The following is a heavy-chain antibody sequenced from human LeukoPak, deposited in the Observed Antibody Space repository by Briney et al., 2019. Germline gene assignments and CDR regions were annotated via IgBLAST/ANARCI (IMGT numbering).Heavy chain of an antibody. CDR3: ASRITVAGNYFDY. Sequence: SETLSLTCAVSGGSISSSNWWSWVRQPPGKGLEWIGEIYHSGSTNYNPSLKSRVTISVDKSKNQFSLRLSSVTAADTAVYYCASRITVAGNYFDYWGQGTLVTVSS. J-gene: IGHJ4*02. V-gene: IGHV4-4*02. CDR2: IYHSGST. D-gene: IGHD6-19*01. CDR1: GGSISSSNW.